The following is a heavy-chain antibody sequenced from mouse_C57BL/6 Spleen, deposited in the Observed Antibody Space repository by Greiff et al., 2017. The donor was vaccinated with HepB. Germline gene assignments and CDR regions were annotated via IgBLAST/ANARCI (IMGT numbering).Heavy chain of an antibody. CDR2: IDPENGDT. J-gene: IGHJ2*01. D-gene: IGHD1-1*01. V-gene: IGHV14-4*01. CDR1: GFNIKDDY. Sequence: VKLLESGAELVRPGASVKLSCTASGFNIKDDYMHWVKQRPEQGLEWIGWIDPENGDTEYASKFQGKATITADTSSNTAYLQLSSLTSEDTAVYYCTTPGSSFYDFDYWGQGTTLTVSS. CDR3: TTPGSSFYDFDY.